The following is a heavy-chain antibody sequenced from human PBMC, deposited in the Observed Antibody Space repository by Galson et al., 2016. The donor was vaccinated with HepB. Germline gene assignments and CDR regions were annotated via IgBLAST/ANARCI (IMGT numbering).Heavy chain of an antibody. CDR1: GFTFDDYA. V-gene: IGHV3-9*01. CDR2: ITWNSDNK. J-gene: IGHJ5*02. D-gene: IGHD3-10*01. CDR3: ARNVGGTYSSWFDA. Sequence: SLRLSCAASGFTFDDYAMHWVRQVPGKGLQWVSGITWNSDNKNYADSVKGRFTITRDNARNSRYLQMNSLRPEDTALYYCARNVGGTYSSWFDAWGQGTLVTVSS.